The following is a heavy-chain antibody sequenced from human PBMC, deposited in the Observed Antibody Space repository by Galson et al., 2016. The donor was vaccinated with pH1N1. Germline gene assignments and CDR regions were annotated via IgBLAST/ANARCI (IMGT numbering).Heavy chain of an antibody. V-gene: IGHV3-72*01. J-gene: IGHJ4*02. Sequence: SLRLSCAASGFTLGDFYMDWVRQAPGKGLEWVGRITKRPEGYTTQDAASVKGRFIISREDSKDLLYLQMISLKTEDTAVYYCTRENHHKFDYWGQGTLVTVSS. CDR1: GFTLGDFY. CDR3: TRENHHKFDY. CDR2: ITKRPEGYTT.